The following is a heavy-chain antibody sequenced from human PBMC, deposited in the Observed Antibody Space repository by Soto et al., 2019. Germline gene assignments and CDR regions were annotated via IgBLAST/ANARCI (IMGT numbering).Heavy chain of an antibody. J-gene: IGHJ6*02. CDR3: ARDSHTYSSGESHGMDV. Sequence: QVQLVQSGAEVKKPGSSVKVSCKASGGTFSSYAISWVRQAPGQGLGWLGGIIPIFGTANYAQKFQGRVTITADESTSTAYMELSSLRSEDTAVYYCARDSHTYSSGESHGMDVWGQGTTVTVSS. CDR1: GGTFSSYA. D-gene: IGHD6-19*01. CDR2: IIPIFGTA. V-gene: IGHV1-69*01.